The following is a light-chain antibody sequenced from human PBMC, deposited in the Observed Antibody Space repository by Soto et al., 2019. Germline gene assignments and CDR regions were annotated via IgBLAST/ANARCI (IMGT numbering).Light chain of an antibody. CDR3: QQSDSLPPT. CDR2: AAS. J-gene: IGKJ1*01. V-gene: IGKV1-39*01. Sequence: DIQMTQSPSFLSASAGGRVSITCRASQSVTNYLNWYQQKPGKAPKLLIFAASSLQSGVPSRFSGSGSGTDFTLTVTNLQPEDFATYYCQQSDSLPPTFGQGTKVDIK. CDR1: QSVTNY.